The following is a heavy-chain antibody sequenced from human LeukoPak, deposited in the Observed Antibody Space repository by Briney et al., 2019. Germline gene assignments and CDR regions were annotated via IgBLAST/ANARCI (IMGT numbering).Heavy chain of an antibody. CDR1: GGSISSGDYY. J-gene: IGHJ5*02. CDR2: IYYSGST. CDR3: ARAGIYGSGSYSPNWFDP. D-gene: IGHD3-10*01. Sequence: PSQTLSLTCTVSGGSISSGDYYWSWIRQPPGKGLEWFGYIYYSGSTYYNPSLKSRVTISVDTTKNQFSLKLSSVTAADTAVYYCARAGIYGSGSYSPNWFDPWGQGTLVTVPS. V-gene: IGHV4-30-4*08.